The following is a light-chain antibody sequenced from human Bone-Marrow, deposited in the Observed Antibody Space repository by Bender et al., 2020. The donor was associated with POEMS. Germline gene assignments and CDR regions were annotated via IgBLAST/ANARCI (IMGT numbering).Light chain of an antibody. CDR2: EVY. Sequence: QSALTQPPSVSGSPGQSVTISCTGTNSDIGTYDLVSWYQQPPDTAPKLIIYEVYKRPSGVPDRFSGSKSGNTASLTVSGLQAEDEADYYCSSYAGGNNYVFGSGTKVTVL. CDR3: SSYAGGNNYV. J-gene: IGLJ1*01. V-gene: IGLV2-8*01. CDR1: NSDIGTYDL.